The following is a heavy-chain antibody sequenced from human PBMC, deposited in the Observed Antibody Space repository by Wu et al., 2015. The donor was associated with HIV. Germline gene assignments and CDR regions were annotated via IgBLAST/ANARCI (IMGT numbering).Heavy chain of an antibody. Sequence: QVQLMQSGAEVKKPGASVKVSCKASGYTFSSYGISWVRQAPGQGLEWLGWISAYNGNTNYAQKLQGRVTMTTDTSTSTAYMDLRSLRSDDTAVYYCARDRHLRYFDWLCPGGFDIWAKGKVTVSS. D-gene: IGHD3-9*01. CDR2: ISAYNGNT. CDR3: ARDRHLRYFDWLCPGGFDI. J-gene: IGHJ3*02. V-gene: IGHV1-18*01. CDR1: GYTFSSYG.